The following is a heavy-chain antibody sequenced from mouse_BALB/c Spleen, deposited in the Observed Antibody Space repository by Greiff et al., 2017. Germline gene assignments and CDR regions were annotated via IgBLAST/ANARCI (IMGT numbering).Heavy chain of an antibody. CDR2: IYPGDGDT. D-gene: IGHD6-1*01. V-gene: IGHV1-87*01. Sequence: QVQLKESGAELARPGASVKLSCKASGYTFTSYWMQWVKQRPGQGLEWIGAIYPGDGDTRYTQKFKGKATLTADKSSSTAYMQLSSLASEDSAVYYCARQGHDDYAMDYWGQGTSVTVSS. CDR3: ARQGHDDYAMDY. CDR1: GYTFTSYW. J-gene: IGHJ4*01.